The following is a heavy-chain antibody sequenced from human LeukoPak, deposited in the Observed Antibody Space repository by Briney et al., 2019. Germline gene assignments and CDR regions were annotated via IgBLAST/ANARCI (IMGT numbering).Heavy chain of an antibody. CDR1: GGSISSYY. J-gene: IGHJ3*02. V-gene: IGHV4-59*01. CDR2: IYYSGST. D-gene: IGHD6-13*01. Sequence: SETLSLTCTVSGGSISSYYWSWIRQPPGKGLEWIGYIYYSGSTNYNPSLKSRVTLSVDTSKNRFSLKLSSVTAADTAVYYCARDGGFSILPFDIWGQGTMVTVSS. CDR3: ARDGGFSILPFDI.